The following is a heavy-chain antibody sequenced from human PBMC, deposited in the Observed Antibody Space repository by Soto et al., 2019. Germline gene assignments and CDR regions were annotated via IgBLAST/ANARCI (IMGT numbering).Heavy chain of an antibody. Sequence: PSDTLSLTCAVSGGSISSGGYSWSWIRQPPGKGLEWIGYIYHSGSTYYNPSLKSRVTISVDRSKNQFSLKLSSVTAADTAVYYCARDRRTRIAAAGKGYYYYGMDVWGQGTTVTVSS. J-gene: IGHJ6*02. D-gene: IGHD6-13*01. V-gene: IGHV4-30-2*01. CDR3: ARDRRTRIAAAGKGYYYYGMDV. CDR2: IYHSGST. CDR1: GGSISSGGYS.